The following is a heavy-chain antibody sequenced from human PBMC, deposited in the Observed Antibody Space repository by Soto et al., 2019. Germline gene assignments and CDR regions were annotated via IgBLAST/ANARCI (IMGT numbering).Heavy chain of an antibody. J-gene: IGHJ4*02. D-gene: IGHD2-15*01. CDR3: AGGWYGDY. CDR1: GYAFTTYG. CDR2: ISAHNGNT. Sequence: QVHLVQSGAEVKKPGASVKISCKGSGYAFTTYGITWVRQAPGQGLEWMGWISAHNGNTNYALKYWGTVTVISDTSTSTAFMELRSLGSEDTAVDYCAGGWYGDYWGQGAVFTVPS. V-gene: IGHV1-18*01.